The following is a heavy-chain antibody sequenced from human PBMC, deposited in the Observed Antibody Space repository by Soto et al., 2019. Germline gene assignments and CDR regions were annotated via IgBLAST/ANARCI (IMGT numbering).Heavy chain of an antibody. CDR3: ARPNGLAAAILDFDY. Sequence: QVQLVESGGGVVQPGRSLRLACAASGFTFSSYAMHWVRQAPGKALEWVAVISYDGSNKYYADSVKGRFTISRDNSKNTLYLQMNSLRAEDTAVYYCARPNGLAAAILDFDYWGQGTLVTVSS. CDR2: ISYDGSNK. CDR1: GFTFSSYA. J-gene: IGHJ4*02. V-gene: IGHV3-30-3*01. D-gene: IGHD6-13*01.